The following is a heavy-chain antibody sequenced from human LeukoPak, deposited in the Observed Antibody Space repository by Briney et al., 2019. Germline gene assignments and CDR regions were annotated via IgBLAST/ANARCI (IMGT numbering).Heavy chain of an antibody. J-gene: IGHJ4*02. Sequence: GGSLRLSCAASGFTFSSYGMHWVRQAPGKGLEWVAVISYDGSNKYYADSVEGRFTISRDNSKNTLYLQMNSLRAEDTAVYYCAMGAGGDSDYWGQGTLVTVSS. D-gene: IGHD2-21*01. CDR2: ISYDGSNK. CDR3: AMGAGGDSDY. CDR1: GFTFSSYG. V-gene: IGHV3-30*03.